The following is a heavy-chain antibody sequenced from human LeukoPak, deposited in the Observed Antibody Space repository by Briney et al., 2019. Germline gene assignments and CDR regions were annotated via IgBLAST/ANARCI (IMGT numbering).Heavy chain of an antibody. V-gene: IGHV4-61*02. J-gene: IGHJ6*03. Sequence: TSQTLSLTCTVSGGSISSGTYYWSWIRQPAGKGLERIGRIYTSGSPNYNPSLKSRVTISVDTSKNQFSLKLSSVTAADTAVYYCARGSLDGPYYYYYYMDVWGKGTTVTVSS. CDR1: GGSISSGTYY. CDR3: ARGSLDGPYYYYYYMDV. CDR2: IYTSGSP.